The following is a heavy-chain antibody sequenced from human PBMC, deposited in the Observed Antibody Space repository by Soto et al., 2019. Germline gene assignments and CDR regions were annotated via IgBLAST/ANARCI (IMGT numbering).Heavy chain of an antibody. CDR2: VSGSGGST. J-gene: IGHJ6*02. CDR1: GFTFCSYA. Sequence: GGYLRLSCAASGFTFCSYALSWLRQAPGKELEWVSAVSGSGGSTYYADSVKGQCTITRDFSRNSPYLQMISLRPEGTAVYYGATLPHQDIVVVPAGSFYYYNGMDVWGQGTTVTVSS. CDR3: ATLPHQDIVVVPAGSFYYYNGMDV. D-gene: IGHD2-2*01. V-gene: IGHV3-23*01.